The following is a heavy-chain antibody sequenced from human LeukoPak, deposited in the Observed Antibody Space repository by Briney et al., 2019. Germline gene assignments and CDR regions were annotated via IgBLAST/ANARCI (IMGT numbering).Heavy chain of an antibody. J-gene: IGHJ4*02. V-gene: IGHV3-21*01. Sequence: GGSLRLSCAASGFTFSSYSMNWVRQAPGKGLEWVPSISSSSSYIYYADSVKGRFTISRDNAKNSLYLQMNSLRAEDTAVYYCAREPTYYYDSSGYCDYWGQGTLVTVSS. CDR3: AREPTYYYDSSGYCDY. CDR1: GFTFSSYS. CDR2: ISSSSSYI. D-gene: IGHD3-22*01.